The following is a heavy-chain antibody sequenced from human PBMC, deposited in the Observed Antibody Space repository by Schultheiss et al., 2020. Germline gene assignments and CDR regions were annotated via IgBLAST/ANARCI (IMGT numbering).Heavy chain of an antibody. CDR3: ARHPIGYGWFDP. V-gene: IGHV4-34*01. CDR2: INHSGST. Sequence: SETLSLTCAVYGGSFSGYYWSWIRQPPGKGLEWIGEINHSGSTNYNPSLKSRVTISVDTSKNQFSLKLSSVTAADTAVYYCARHPIGYGWFDPWGQGTLVTVSS. CDR1: GGSFSGYY. D-gene: IGHD5-18*01. J-gene: IGHJ5*02.